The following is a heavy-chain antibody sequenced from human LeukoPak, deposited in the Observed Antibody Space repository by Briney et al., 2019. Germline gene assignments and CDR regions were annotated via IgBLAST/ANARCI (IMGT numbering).Heavy chain of an antibody. V-gene: IGHV3-23*01. D-gene: IGHD2-2*02. CDR3: AKSDRGCTFSSCYNAPFDP. Sequence: GGSLRLSCAASGFTFSSYAMNWVRQAPGKGLEWVSTISGSGGSTYYADSVKGRFTISRDNSKNTLYLQMNSLRAEDTAVYYCAKSDRGCTFSSCYNAPFDPWGQGTLVTVSS. CDR2: ISGSGGST. J-gene: IGHJ5*02. CDR1: GFTFSSYA.